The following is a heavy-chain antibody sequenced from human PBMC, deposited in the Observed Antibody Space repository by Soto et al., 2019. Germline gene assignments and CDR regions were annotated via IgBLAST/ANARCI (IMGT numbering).Heavy chain of an antibody. D-gene: IGHD1-26*01. Sequence: GSLRLSCAASVFTFSSYAMGWFRQGPGKGLEWVAVVSIGGSTHYADSVRGRFTISRDNSKNTLSLQMNSLTDEDTAVYFCATRRVAGGHVDYWGQGA. CDR1: VFTFSSYA. CDR2: VSIGGST. J-gene: IGHJ4*02. V-gene: IGHV3-23*01. CDR3: ATRRVAGGHVDY.